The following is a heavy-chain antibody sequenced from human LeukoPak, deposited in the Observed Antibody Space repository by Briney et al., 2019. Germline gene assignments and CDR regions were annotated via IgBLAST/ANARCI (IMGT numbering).Heavy chain of an antibody. V-gene: IGHV1-24*01. CDR1: GYTLTELS. CDR3: ATHVLLWSNYFDY. Sequence: ASVKVSCKVSGYTLTELSMHWVRQAPGKGLEWMGGFDPEDGETIYAQKFQGRVTMTEDTSTDAAYMELSSLRSEDTAVYYCATHVLLWSNYFDYWGQGTLVTVSS. D-gene: IGHD3-10*01. CDR2: FDPEDGET. J-gene: IGHJ4*02.